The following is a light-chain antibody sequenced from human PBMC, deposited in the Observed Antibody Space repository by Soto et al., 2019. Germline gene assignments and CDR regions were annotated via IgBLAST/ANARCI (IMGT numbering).Light chain of an antibody. CDR3: QQFNSYPYT. CDR2: AAS. J-gene: IGKJ2*01. V-gene: IGKV1-9*01. CDR1: QGISSY. Sequence: DILLTQSPSFLSASVGDRVTITCRASQGISSYLSWYQQKPGKAPKLLIYAASNLQSGVPSRFSGSGSGTEFTLTISSLQPEDFAAYYCQQFNSYPYTFGQGTKLEIK.